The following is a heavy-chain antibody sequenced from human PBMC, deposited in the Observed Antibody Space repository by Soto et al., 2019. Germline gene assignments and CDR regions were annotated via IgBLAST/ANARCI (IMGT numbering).Heavy chain of an antibody. CDR3: AVSDYGDSAYFQH. V-gene: IGHV3-66*01. CDR2: MYSGGSI. CDR1: GFTVSDNY. D-gene: IGHD4-17*01. J-gene: IGHJ1*01. Sequence: GGSLRLSCAASGFTVSDNYMSWVRQAPGKGLEWVSFMYSGGSIYYADSVKGRFTISRDNFKNTLYLQMNSLRAEDTAVYYCAVSDYGDSAYFQHWGQGTPVTVSS.